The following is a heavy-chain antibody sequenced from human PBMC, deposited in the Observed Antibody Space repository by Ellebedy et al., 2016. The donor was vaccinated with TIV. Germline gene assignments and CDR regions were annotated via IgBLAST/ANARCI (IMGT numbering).Heavy chain of an antibody. J-gene: IGHJ3*02. CDR2: IYYNGGT. CDR1: GGSVSISTFY. V-gene: IGHV4-39*01. Sequence: MPSETLSLTCTVSGGSVSISTFYWGWIRQTPGKGLEWIGNIYYNGGTDYNPSLKSLVTISVDTSKNQFSLKLSSVTAADTAMFYCARYCSSTSCSVRAFDIWGQGTMVTVSS. D-gene: IGHD2-2*01. CDR3: ARYCSSTSCSVRAFDI.